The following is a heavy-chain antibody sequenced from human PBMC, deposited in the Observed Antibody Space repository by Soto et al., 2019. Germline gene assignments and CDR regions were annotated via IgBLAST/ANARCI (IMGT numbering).Heavy chain of an antibody. D-gene: IGHD5-12*01. CDR3: ARGTQVEMAIDY. CDR1: GGSISSSSYY. CDR2: IYYSGST. J-gene: IGHJ4*02. Sequence: SETLSLTCTVSGGSISSSSYYWGWIRQPPGKGLEWIGSIYYSGSTYYNPSLKSRVTISVDTSKNQFSLKLSSVTAADTAVYYCARGTQVEMAIDYWGQGTLVTVSS. V-gene: IGHV4-39*01.